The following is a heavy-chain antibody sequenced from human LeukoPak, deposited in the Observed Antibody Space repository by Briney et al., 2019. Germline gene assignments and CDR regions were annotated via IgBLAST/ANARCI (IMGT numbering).Heavy chain of an antibody. J-gene: IGHJ4*02. CDR2: IYYSGST. D-gene: IGHD3-22*01. CDR3: ARGQNYYDSSGYYYYFDY. Sequence: SETLSLTCTVSGGSIGSYYWSWIRQPPGKGLEWIGYIYYSGSTNYNPSLKSRVTISVDTSKNQFSLKLSSVTAADTAVYYCARGQNYYDSSGYYYYFDYWGQGTLVTVSS. CDR1: GGSIGSYY. V-gene: IGHV4-59*01.